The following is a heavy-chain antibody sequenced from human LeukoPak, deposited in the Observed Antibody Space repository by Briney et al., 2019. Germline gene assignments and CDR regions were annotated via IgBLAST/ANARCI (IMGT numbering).Heavy chain of an antibody. J-gene: IGHJ6*03. Sequence: ETLSLTCTVSGGSISSYYWSWIRQPAGKGLEWIGRIYTSGSTNYNPSLKSRVTMSVDTSKNQFSLKLSSVTAADTAVYYCARGGPQWPYYYMDVWGKGTTVTVSS. V-gene: IGHV4-4*07. CDR3: ARGGPQWPYYYMDV. CDR1: GGSISSYY. D-gene: IGHD6-19*01. CDR2: IYTSGST.